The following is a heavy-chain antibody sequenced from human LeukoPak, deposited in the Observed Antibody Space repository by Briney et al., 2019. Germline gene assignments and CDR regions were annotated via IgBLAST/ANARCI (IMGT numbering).Heavy chain of an antibody. D-gene: IGHD2-2*01. CDR3: ARVSSTSSYNYYFDY. CDR2: INPNSGGT. CDR1: GYTFTGYY. Sequence: PQASVKVSCKASGYTFTGYYMHWVRQAPGQGLEWVGWINPNSGGTNYAQKFQGRVTMTRDTSISTAYMELSRLRSDDTAVYYCARVSSTSSYNYYFDYWGQGTLVTVSS. V-gene: IGHV1-2*02. J-gene: IGHJ4*02.